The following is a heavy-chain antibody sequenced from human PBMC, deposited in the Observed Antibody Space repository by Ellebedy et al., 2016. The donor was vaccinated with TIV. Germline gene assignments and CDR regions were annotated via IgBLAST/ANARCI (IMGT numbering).Heavy chain of an antibody. Sequence: ESLKISCAASGFTFSSYAMSWVRQPPGKGLEWVSGISGSGGSTYYADSVKGRFTVSRDNSKKTLYLQMNSLRAADTAVYYCAKPRGYCSGGTCVAGFDPWGQGTLVTVSS. CDR1: GFTFSSYA. D-gene: IGHD2-15*01. J-gene: IGHJ5*02. CDR3: AKPRGYCSGGTCVAGFDP. CDR2: ISGSGGST. V-gene: IGHV3-23*01.